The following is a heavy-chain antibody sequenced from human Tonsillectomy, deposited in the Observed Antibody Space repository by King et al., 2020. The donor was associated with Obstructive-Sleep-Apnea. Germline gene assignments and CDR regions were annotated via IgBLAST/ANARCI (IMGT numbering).Heavy chain of an antibody. CDR2: IYPGDSDT. CDR1: GYSFTSYW. D-gene: IGHD3-10*01. V-gene: IGHV5-51*01. J-gene: IGHJ6*02. Sequence: VQLVESGAEVKKPGESLKISCKGSGYSFTSYWIGWVRQMPGKGLEWMGIIYPGDSDTRYSPSFQGQVTISADKSISTPYLQWSSLKASDTAMYYCARHQGTEGFYGSVSYYNYYSGMDVWGQGTTVTVSS. CDR3: ARHQGTEGFYGSVSYYNYYSGMDV.